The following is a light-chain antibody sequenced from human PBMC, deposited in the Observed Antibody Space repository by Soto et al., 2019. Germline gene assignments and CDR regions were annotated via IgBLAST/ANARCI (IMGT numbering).Light chain of an antibody. Sequence: QSALTQPASVSGSPGQSITISCTGTSSDVGNYNLVSWYQQHPGKAPTLMIYEDRKRPSEVSNRFSGSKSGNTASLTISGLQAEDDADYYYCSYAGSSTFVLGGGTKLTVL. J-gene: IGLJ2*01. CDR1: SSDVGNYNL. CDR2: EDR. V-gene: IGLV2-23*02. CDR3: CSYAGSSTFV.